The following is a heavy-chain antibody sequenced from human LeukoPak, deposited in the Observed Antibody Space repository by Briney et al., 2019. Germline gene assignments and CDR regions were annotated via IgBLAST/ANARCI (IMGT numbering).Heavy chain of an antibody. V-gene: IGHV4-31*03. J-gene: IGHJ4*02. D-gene: IGHD1-26*01. CDR3: ARGGTYLFDY. CDR2: IYYSGST. Sequence: SQTLSLTCTVSGGSISSGGYYWSWIRQRPGKGLEWIGYIYYSGSTYYNPSLKSRVTISVDTSKNQFSLQLNSVTAEDTAVYYCARGGTYLFDYWGQGTLVTVSS. CDR1: GGSISSGGYY.